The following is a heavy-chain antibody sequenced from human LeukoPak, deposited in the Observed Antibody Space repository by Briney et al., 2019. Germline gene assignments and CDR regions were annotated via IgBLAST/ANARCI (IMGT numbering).Heavy chain of an antibody. CDR3: SLGQAHGMDV. V-gene: IGHV3-74*01. J-gene: IGHJ6*02. Sequence: GGSLRLSCAASGFTFSSYWMHWVRQAPGKGLKWVSRINSDGTSTSYADSVKGRFTISRDNAKNTLYLQMNSLRAEDTAVYYCSLGQAHGMDVWGQGTTVTVSS. CDR1: GFTFSSYW. CDR2: INSDGTST. D-gene: IGHD3-16*01.